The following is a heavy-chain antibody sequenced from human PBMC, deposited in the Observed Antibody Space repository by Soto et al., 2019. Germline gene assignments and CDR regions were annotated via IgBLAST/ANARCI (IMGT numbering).Heavy chain of an antibody. D-gene: IGHD6-6*01. CDR1: GFSLSTRGVG. CDR2: IYWDDDE. J-gene: IGHJ3*02. CDR3: EPSYSSSPVDELDI. Sequence: QITLKESGQTLVKPTQMLTLTCTFSGFSLSTRGVGVGWIRQPPGEALEWLALIYWDDDERYSPSLRSRLTNPKHYSKNQVGLTTTTMVPEDTSKYYREPSYSSSPVDELDIWGQGTKVT. V-gene: IGHV2-5*02.